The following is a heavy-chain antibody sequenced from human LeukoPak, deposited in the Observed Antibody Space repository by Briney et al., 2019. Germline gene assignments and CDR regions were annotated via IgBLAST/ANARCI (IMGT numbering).Heavy chain of an antibody. D-gene: IGHD3-22*01. CDR1: GGSISSGGYY. CDR3: ARGLHDYYDSSGYYSSGDHWFDP. CDR2: IYYSGST. Sequence: SKTLSLTCTVSGGSISSGGYYWSWIRQHPGKGLEWIGYIYYSGSTYYNPSLKSRVTISVDTSKNQSSLKLSSVTAADTAVYYCARGLHDYYDSSGYYSSGDHWFDPWGQGTLVTVSS. V-gene: IGHV4-31*03. J-gene: IGHJ5*02.